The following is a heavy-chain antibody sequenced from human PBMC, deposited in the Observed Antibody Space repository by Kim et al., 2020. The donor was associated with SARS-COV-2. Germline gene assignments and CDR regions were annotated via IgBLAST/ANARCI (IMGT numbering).Heavy chain of an antibody. D-gene: IGHD1-7*01. V-gene: IGHV3-64*02. CDR3: ARVGTKGHWYFDL. CDR2: ISSSGDQT. CDR1: GFTFSAYG. J-gene: IGHJ2*01. Sequence: GGSLRLSCEASGFTFSAYGMHWVRQAPEKTLEYVSAISSSGDQTFYADSVRGRFTISRDNSKNTLYLQMGSLRLEDTAVYYCARVGTKGHWYFDLWGRGTLVTVAS.